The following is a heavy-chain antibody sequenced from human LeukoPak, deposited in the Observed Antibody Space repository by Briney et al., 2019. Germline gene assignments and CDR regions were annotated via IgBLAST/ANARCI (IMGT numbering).Heavy chain of an antibody. CDR2: ITGSGSDT. CDR1: GFTFSSYT. V-gene: IGHV3-21*01. Sequence: GGSLRLSCAASGFTFSSYTMNWVRQAPGEGLEWVSSITGSGSDTYYADSVKGRLTISRDNAKNSLYLQMNSLRADDTAVYYCARDVYGDYANDYWGQGTLVTVSS. J-gene: IGHJ4*02. CDR3: ARDVYGDYANDY. D-gene: IGHD4-17*01.